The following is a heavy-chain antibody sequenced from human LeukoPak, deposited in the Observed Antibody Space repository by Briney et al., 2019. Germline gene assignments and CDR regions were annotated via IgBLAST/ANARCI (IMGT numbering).Heavy chain of an antibody. Sequence: PSETLSLTCTVSGGSISSGGYYWSWIRQHPGKGLEWIGFIYYSGTTYYNPSLKSRVSISIDTSKNQFSLKLSSVTAADTAIYYCARGTSVGGMDVWGQGTTATVS. CDR2: IYYSGTT. CDR3: ARGTSVGGMDV. CDR1: GGSISSGGYY. D-gene: IGHD2-15*01. J-gene: IGHJ6*02. V-gene: IGHV4-31*03.